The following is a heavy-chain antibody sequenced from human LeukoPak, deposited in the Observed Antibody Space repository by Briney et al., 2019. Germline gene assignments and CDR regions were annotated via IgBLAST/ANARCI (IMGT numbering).Heavy chain of an antibody. D-gene: IGHD6-13*01. CDR3: ASYRYSSSWYVFDP. Sequence: ASVKVSCKASGGTFSSYAISSVRQAPGQGLEWMGRIIPILGIANYAQKFQGRVTITADKSTSTAYMELSSLRSEDTAVYYCASYRYSSSWYVFDPWGQGTLVTVSS. CDR2: IIPILGIA. J-gene: IGHJ5*02. CDR1: GGTFSSYA. V-gene: IGHV1-69*04.